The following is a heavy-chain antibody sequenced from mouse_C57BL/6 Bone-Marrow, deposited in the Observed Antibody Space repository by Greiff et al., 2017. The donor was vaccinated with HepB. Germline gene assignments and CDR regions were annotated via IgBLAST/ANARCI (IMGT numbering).Heavy chain of an antibody. D-gene: IGHD2-4*01. Sequence: EVKLQESGAELVRPGASVKLSCTASGFNIKDDYMHWVKQRPEQGLEWIGWIDPENGDTEYASKFQGKATITADTSSNTAYLQLSSLTSEDTAVYYCTSPIYYDYDGYFDVWGTGTTVTVSS. CDR2: IDPENGDT. CDR3: TSPIYYDYDGYFDV. J-gene: IGHJ1*03. CDR1: GFNIKDDY. V-gene: IGHV14-4*01.